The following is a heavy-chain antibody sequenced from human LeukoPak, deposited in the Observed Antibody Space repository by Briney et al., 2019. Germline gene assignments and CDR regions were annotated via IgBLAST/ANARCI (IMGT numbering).Heavy chain of an antibody. CDR2: ISYDGSNK. D-gene: IGHD3-3*01. V-gene: IGHV3-30-3*01. CDR1: GFTFSSYA. J-gene: IGHJ4*01. CDR3: ARESGYYLDY. Sequence: GRSLRLSCAASGFTFSSYAMHWVRQAPGKGLEWVAVISYDGSNKYYADSVKGRFTISRDNSKNTLYLQMNSLRAEDTAVYYCARESGYYLDYWGQEPWSPSPQ.